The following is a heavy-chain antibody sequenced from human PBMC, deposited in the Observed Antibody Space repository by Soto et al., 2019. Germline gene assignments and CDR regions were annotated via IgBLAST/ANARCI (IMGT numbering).Heavy chain of an antibody. CDR2: IYTSGST. D-gene: IGHD6-6*01. CDR3: ARDLPGIAARGETNWFDP. V-gene: IGHV4-4*07. CDR1: GGSISSYY. J-gene: IGHJ5*02. Sequence: LSLTCTVSGGSISSYYWSWIRQPAGKGLEWIGRIYTSGSTNYNPSLKSRVTMSVDTSKNQFPLKLSSVTAADTAVYYCARDLPGIAARGETNWFDPWGQGTLVTVSS.